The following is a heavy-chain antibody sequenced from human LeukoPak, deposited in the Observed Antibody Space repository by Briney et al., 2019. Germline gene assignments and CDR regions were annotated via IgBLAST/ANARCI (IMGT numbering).Heavy chain of an antibody. CDR2: IYYSGST. CDR3: ARRTPNFDY. Sequence: TSETLSLTCAVYGGSFSGYYWSWIRQPPGKGLEWIGSIYYSGSTYYNPSLKSRVTISVDTSKNQFSLKLSSVTAADTAVYYCARRTPNFDYWGQGTLVTVSS. CDR1: GGSFSGYY. J-gene: IGHJ4*02. V-gene: IGHV4-34*01.